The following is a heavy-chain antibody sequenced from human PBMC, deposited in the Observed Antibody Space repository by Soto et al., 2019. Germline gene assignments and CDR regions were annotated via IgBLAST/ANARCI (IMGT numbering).Heavy chain of an antibody. V-gene: IGHV1-8*01. CDR2: MNPNSGNT. J-gene: IGHJ6*03. Sequence: ASVKVSCKASGYTFTSYDINWVRQATGQGLEWMGWMNPNSGNTGYAQKFQGRVTMTRNTSISTAYMELSSLRSEDTAVYYCARAAGYDHYYYYMEVWGKGTTVTVSS. CDR1: GYTFTSYD. CDR3: ARAAGYDHYYYYMEV. D-gene: IGHD3-9*01.